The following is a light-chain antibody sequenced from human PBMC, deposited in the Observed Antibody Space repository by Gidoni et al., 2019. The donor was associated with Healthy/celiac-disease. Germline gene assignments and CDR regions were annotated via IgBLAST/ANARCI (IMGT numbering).Light chain of an antibody. Sequence: IRMTQSPSSFSASTGDRVTITCRASQGISSYLAWYQQKPGKAPKLLIYAASTLQSGVPSRFSGSGSGTDFTLTISCLQSEDFATYYCQQYYSYLSFGPGTKVDIK. CDR1: QGISSY. V-gene: IGKV1-8*01. CDR3: QQYYSYLS. J-gene: IGKJ3*01. CDR2: AAS.